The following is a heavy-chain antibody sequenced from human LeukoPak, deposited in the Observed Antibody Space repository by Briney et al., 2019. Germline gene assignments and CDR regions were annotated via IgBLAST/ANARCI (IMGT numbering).Heavy chain of an antibody. V-gene: IGHV1-8*01. CDR2: MNPNSGYT. D-gene: IGHD6-6*01. CDR1: AYTFTNYD. J-gene: IGHJ3*02. Sequence: ASVKVSCKASAYTFTNYDINWVRQASGQGLEWMGWMNPNSGYTGYAQEFQGRVNITRNTSISTAYMELSSLRSDDTAVYYCARGRAVRQSDGFDIWGQGTMVTVSS. CDR3: ARGRAVRQSDGFDI.